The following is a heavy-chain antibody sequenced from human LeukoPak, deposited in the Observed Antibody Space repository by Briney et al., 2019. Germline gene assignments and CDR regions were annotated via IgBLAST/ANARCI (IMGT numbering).Heavy chain of an antibody. CDR3: ARDLAACSSSWCLQH. V-gene: IGHV3-30*04. J-gene: IGHJ1*01. CDR2: ISYDGSNK. CDR1: GFTFSSYA. Sequence: GGSLRLSCAASGFTFSSYAMHWVRQAPGKGLEWVAVISYDGSNKYYADSVKGRFTISRDNSKNTLYLQMNSLRAEDPAVYYCARDLAACSSSWCLQHRRQATLLTVSS. D-gene: IGHD6-13*01.